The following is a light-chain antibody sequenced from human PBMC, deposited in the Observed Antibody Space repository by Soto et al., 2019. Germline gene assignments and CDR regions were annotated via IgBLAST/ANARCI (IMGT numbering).Light chain of an antibody. Sequence: DIQMTQAPSSLSASVGDRVTITFRASQTITKYLNWYQQTPGKAPKLLIFGASTLESGVPSLFSCSGYGTEFPLTITGLQPEDFVSYYCHQSFSDPHTFGQGTKLDI. CDR3: HQSFSDPHT. J-gene: IGKJ2*01. CDR2: GAS. V-gene: IGKV1-39*01. CDR1: QTITKY.